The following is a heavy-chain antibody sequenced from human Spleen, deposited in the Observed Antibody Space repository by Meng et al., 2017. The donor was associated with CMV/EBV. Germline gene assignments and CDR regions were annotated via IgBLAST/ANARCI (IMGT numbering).Heavy chain of an antibody. CDR3: ASYYDFWSDCYLDY. D-gene: IGHD3-3*01. CDR1: GFTFTDYY. Sequence: GESLKISCAASGFTFTDYYMSWVRQAPGKGLEWVAFIRYDGSNKYYADSVKGRFTISRDNSKNTLYLQMNSLRAEDTAVYYCASYYDFWSDCYLDYWGQGTLVTVSS. CDR2: IRYDGSNK. V-gene: IGHV3-30*02. J-gene: IGHJ4*02.